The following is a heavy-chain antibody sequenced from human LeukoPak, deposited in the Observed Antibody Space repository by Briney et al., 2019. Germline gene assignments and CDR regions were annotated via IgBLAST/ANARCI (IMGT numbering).Heavy chain of an antibody. V-gene: IGHV4-59*04. CDR2: IYYSGST. J-gene: IGHJ3*02. D-gene: IGHD6-6*01. CDR1: GGSIGSYY. CDR3: AHTQYSSSSGGDAFDI. Sequence: SETLSLTCTVSGGSIGSYYWSWIRQPPGKGLEWIGSIYYSGSTYYNPSLKSRVTISVDTSKNQFSLKLSSVTAADTAVYYCAHTQYSSSSGGDAFDIWGQGTMVTVSS.